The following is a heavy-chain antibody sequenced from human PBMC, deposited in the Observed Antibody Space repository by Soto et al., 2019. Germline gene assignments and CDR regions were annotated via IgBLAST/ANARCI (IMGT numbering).Heavy chain of an antibody. CDR1: GFTVSSNY. CDR3: AREASYCGGDCHLTLDY. Sequence: PGGSLRLSCAASGFTVSSNYMSWVRQAPGKGLEWVSVIYSGGSTYYADSVKGRFTISRDNSXXXXYLQXNSLRAEDTAVYYCAREASYCGGDCHLTLDYWGQGTLVTVSS. D-gene: IGHD2-21*02. J-gene: IGHJ4*02. CDR2: IYSGGST. V-gene: IGHV3-53*01.